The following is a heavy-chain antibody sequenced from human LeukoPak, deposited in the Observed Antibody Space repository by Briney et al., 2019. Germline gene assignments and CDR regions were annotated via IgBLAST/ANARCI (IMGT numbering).Heavy chain of an antibody. CDR2: ISGSGGST. V-gene: IGHV3-23*01. D-gene: IGHD3-10*01. CDR3: AKLHTVQLRLWFGELLSYFQH. Sequence: GGALRLSCAASGFTFSSYDMSWVRQAPGKGLEWVSAISGSGGSTYYADSVKGRCTISRDNSKNTLYLQMNSLRAEDTAVYYCAKLHTVQLRLWFGELLSYFQHWGQGTLVTVSS. J-gene: IGHJ1*01. CDR1: GFTFSSYD.